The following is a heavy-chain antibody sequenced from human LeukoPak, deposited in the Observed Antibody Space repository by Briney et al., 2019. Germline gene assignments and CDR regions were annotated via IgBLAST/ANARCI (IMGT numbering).Heavy chain of an antibody. CDR2: IYYSGST. CDR1: GGSISSSSYY. J-gene: IGHJ4*02. V-gene: IGHV4-39*01. Sequence: SETLSLTCTVSGGSISSSSYYWGWIRQPPGKGLEWIGSIYYSGSTYYNPSLKSRVTISVDTSKNQFSLKLSSVTAADMAVYYCANAYGDYRYYFDYWGQGTLVTVSS. CDR3: ANAYGDYRYYFDY. D-gene: IGHD4-17*01.